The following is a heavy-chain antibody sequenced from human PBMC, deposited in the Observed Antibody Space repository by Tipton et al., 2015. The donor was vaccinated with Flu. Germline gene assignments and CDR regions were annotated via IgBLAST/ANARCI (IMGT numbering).Heavy chain of an antibody. D-gene: IGHD3-10*01. Sequence: TLSLTCTVSDYSITSGYFWGWIRQPPGKGLEWIGCISHSGRTYYNPSLKSRVTISLDTAKNQFSQRLTSVTAADTAVHYCARSTYYYGSGSSDYWGQGTLVTVSS. J-gene: IGHJ4*02. CDR3: ARSTYYYGSGSSDY. V-gene: IGHV4-38-2*02. CDR1: DYSITSGYF. CDR2: ISHSGRT.